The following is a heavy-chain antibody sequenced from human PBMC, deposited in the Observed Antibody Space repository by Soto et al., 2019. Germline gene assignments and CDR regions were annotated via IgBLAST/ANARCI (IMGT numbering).Heavy chain of an antibody. J-gene: IGHJ6*02. CDR1: GFTYSSYA. D-gene: IGHD1-26*01. CDR2: ISSDGGNK. CDR3: AMYSGIWRSVHIVVDV. Sequence: PGGTLRLSXAASGFTYSSYAMHWVRQAPGRGLEWVADISSDGGNKYYADSVKGRFTISRDNSKNTLYLQLNSLRAEDTAVSYFAMYSGIWRSVHIVVDVCGQRTTAAV. V-gene: IGHV3-30-3*01.